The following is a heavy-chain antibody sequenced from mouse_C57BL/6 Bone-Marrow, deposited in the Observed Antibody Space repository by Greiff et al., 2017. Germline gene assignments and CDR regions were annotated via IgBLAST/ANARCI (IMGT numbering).Heavy chain of an antibody. CDR2: IYPGSGST. Sequence: QVQLQQSGAELVKPGASVKMSCKASGYTFTSYWITWVKQRPGQGLEWIGDIYPGSGSTNYNEKFKSKATLTVDTSSSTAYMQLSSLTSEDSAVYCCARRRISWNYFDYWGQGTTLTVSS. CDR3: ARRRISWNYFDY. D-gene: IGHD1-1*01. CDR1: GYTFTSYW. J-gene: IGHJ2*01. V-gene: IGHV1-55*01.